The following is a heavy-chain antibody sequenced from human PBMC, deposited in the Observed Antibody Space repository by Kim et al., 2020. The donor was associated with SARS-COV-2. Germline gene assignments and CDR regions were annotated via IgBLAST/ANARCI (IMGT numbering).Heavy chain of an antibody. V-gene: IGHV3-21*01. Sequence: GGSLRLSCAASGFAFSAYTMKWVRQAPGKGLEWVSSIGATGASVHYADSVKGRFTISRDNSKNSLYLQMNSLTAEDTAVYFCARGTPDDYCDHWGQGTLVTVSS. CDR3: ARGTPDDYCDH. CDR2: IGATGASV. CDR1: GFAFSAYT. J-gene: IGHJ4*02.